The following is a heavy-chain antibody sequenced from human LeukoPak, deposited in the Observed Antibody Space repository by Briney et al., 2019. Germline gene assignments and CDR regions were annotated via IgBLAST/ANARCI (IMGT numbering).Heavy chain of an antibody. J-gene: IGHJ4*02. CDR3: TRDRSRAEDD. CDR1: GFTFSGHW. Sequence: PGGSLRLSCAASGFTFSGHWMSWVRQAPGKGLEWVANINQGGSDKYYVGSVKGRFTISRDSANNLLYLQMNSLRGEDTAVYYCTRDRSRAEDDWGQGTLVTVSS. D-gene: IGHD1-14*01. V-gene: IGHV3-7*01. CDR2: INQGGSDK.